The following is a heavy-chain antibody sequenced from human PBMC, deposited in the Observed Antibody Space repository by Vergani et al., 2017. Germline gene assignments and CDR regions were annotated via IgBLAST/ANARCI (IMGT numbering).Heavy chain of an antibody. J-gene: IGHJ4*02. D-gene: IGHD3-22*01. Sequence: QVQLVESGGGVVQPGRSLRLSCAASGFTFSSYAMHWVRQAPGKGLEWVAVISYDGSNKYYADSVKGRFTISRDNSKNTLYLQMNSLRAEDTAVYYCARDSSGYYYVSDKGYVDYWGQGTLVTVSS. CDR1: GFTFSSYA. V-gene: IGHV3-30-3*01. CDR2: ISYDGSNK. CDR3: ARDSSGYYYVSDKGYVDY.